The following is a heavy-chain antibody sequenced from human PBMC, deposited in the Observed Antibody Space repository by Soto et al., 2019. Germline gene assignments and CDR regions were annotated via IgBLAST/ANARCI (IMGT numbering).Heavy chain of an antibody. CDR3: AKDQAYSYGYPYYFDY. V-gene: IGHV3-23*01. D-gene: IGHD5-18*01. CDR2: ISGSGGST. CDR1: GFTFSSYA. Sequence: GGSLRLSCAASGFTFSSYAMSWVRQAPGKGLEWVSAISGSGGSTYYADSVKGRFTISRDNSKNTLYLQMNSLRAEDTAVYYCAKDQAYSYGYPYYFDYWGQGTLVTVSS. J-gene: IGHJ4*02.